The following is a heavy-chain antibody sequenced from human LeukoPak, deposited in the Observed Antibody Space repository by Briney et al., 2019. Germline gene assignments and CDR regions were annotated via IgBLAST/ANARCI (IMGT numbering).Heavy chain of an antibody. V-gene: IGHV3-23*01. CDR1: GFTFSSYA. D-gene: IGHD7-27*01. Sequence: PGGSLRLSCAASGFTFSSYAMSWVRQAPGKGLEWVSAISGSGGSTYYADSVKGRFTISRDNSKNTLYLQMNSLRAEDTAVYYCAKVRGNNWGEGYFDYWGQGTLITVSS. CDR3: AKVRGNNWGEGYFDY. CDR2: ISGSGGST. J-gene: IGHJ4*02.